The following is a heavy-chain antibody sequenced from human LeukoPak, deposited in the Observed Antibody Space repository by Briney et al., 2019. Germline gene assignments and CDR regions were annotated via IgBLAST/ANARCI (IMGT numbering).Heavy chain of an antibody. V-gene: IGHV3-23*01. D-gene: IGHD3-22*01. CDR2: ISPTGDGA. CDR3: AKAGDRNYFDY. J-gene: IGHJ4*02. Sequence: PGGSLRLSCAVSGFTFSTYALHWVRQAPGKGLEWVSGISPTGDGAYYADSVKGRFSISRDNSRNTLYVHMNSLRAEDTAVYYCAKAGDRNYFDYWGQGALVTVSS. CDR1: GFTFSTYA.